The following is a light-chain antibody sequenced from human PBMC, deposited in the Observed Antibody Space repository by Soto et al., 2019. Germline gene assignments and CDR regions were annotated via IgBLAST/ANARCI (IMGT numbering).Light chain of an antibody. CDR3: QQYDKLLPIT. V-gene: IGKV1-33*01. CDR1: QDISKN. J-gene: IGKJ5*01. CDR2: DAS. Sequence: IQMTQSPSSLSASVGDRVTITCQASQDISKNLNWYKQKPGKAPKLLIYDASSLQTGVPSRFIGSGSATHFTFTISSVQPEDVATNYCQQYDKLLPITFGLGTRLEIK.